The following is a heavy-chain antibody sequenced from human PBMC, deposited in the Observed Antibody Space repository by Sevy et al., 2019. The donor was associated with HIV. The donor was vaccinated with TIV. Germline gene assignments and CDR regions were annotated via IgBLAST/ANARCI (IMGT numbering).Heavy chain of an antibody. V-gene: IGHV3-9*01. CDR3: AKDINRGCDSVNCYSYYYYFYGLDV. CDR1: GFPFNDHA. Sequence: GGSLRLSCAASGFPFNDHAMHWVRQVPGKGLEWVSGISWNSRNIGYADSVKGRFTISRDNARHLVYLEMNSLRHEDTAFYYCAKDINRGCDSVNCYSYYYYFYGLDVWGQGTTVTVSS. CDR2: ISWNSRNI. D-gene: IGHD2-21*02. J-gene: IGHJ6*02.